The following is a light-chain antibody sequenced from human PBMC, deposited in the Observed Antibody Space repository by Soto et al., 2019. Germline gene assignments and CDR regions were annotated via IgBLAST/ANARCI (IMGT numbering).Light chain of an antibody. CDR2: GAS. J-gene: IGKJ1*01. V-gene: IGKV3-15*01. CDR1: RSVSSN. CDR3: QQYNNWPPDRT. Sequence: EIVMTQSPATLSVSPGERATLSCRASRSVSSNLAWYQQKPGQAPRLLIYGASTRATGIPARFSGSGSGTEFTLTISSLPSEDFAIYFCQQYNNWPPDRTFGQGTKVEIK.